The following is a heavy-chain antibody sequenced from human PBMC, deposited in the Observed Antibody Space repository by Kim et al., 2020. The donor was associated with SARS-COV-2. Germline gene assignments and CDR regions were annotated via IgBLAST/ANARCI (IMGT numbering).Heavy chain of an antibody. Sequence: GGSLRLSCAASGFTVSSNYMSWVRQAPGKGLEWVSVIYSGGSTYYADSVKGRFTISRDNSKNTLYLQMNSRRAEDTAVYYCARDSYYDFWSGYGDYYYYYMDVWGKGTTVTVSS. D-gene: IGHD3-3*01. V-gene: IGHV3-66*01. CDR3: ARDSYYDFWSGYGDYYYYYMDV. CDR1: GFTVSSNY. CDR2: IYSGGST. J-gene: IGHJ6*03.